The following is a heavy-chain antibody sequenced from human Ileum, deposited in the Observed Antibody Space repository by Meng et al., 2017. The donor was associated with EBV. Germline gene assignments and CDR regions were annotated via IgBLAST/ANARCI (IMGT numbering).Heavy chain of an antibody. CDR1: SGSVSCGDYH. J-gene: IGHJ4*02. V-gene: IGHV4-61*03. Sequence: HVSLLEAGPGRVKPAETLYLTCTVSSGSVSCGDYHWSCIRQPPGKGLEWLGYILSGSTNDDPSLTNRVTISVDTSKNHFSLKLTSVTAADTAVYYCAGGRAGYGGYKTWGQGTLVTVSS. CDR3: AGGRAGYGGYKT. D-gene: IGHD5-12*01. CDR2: ILSGST.